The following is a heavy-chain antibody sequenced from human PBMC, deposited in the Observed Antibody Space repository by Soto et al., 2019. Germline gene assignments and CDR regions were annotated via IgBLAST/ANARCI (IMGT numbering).Heavy chain of an antibody. CDR2: ITGSGGTI. Sequence: DVQLLESGGGLVQPGGSLRLSCAASGFSFSKYAMIWVRQAPGKGQEWVSGITGSGGTIGYGASVKGRFTISRDNSKNTVYLQMNSLRAEDTAIYYCAKDDVSGDGLWLVSDWGQGTLVTVS. J-gene: IGHJ4*02. V-gene: IGHV3-23*01. D-gene: IGHD2-21*02. CDR1: GFSFSKYA. CDR3: AKDDVSGDGLWLVSD.